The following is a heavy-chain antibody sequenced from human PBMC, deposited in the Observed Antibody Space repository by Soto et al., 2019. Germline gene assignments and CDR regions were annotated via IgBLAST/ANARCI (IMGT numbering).Heavy chain of an antibody. V-gene: IGHV3-30*18. D-gene: IGHD2-8*01. CDR3: AKDPKCCTIGSHLLDKWFDP. J-gene: IGHJ5*02. CDR2: ISYDGSHE. CDR1: GFTFSNCG. Sequence: QVQLVESGGGMVQTGRSLRLSCAASGFTFSNCGMHWVLQTPGTGLEWVAVISYDGSHEVYTDSVKGRFTISRDNSKNTLYLQMNSLKTEDTAMYYCAKDPKCCTIGSHLLDKWFDPWGQGTLVTVAS.